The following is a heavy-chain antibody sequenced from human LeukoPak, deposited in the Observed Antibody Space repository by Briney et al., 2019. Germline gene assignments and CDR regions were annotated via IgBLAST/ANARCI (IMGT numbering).Heavy chain of an antibody. CDR3: GYTNNFYT. CDR2: IKHDGSEA. Sequence: PGQSLRPSCVPSGLSPSGQWMNWGRQAPEQGLWRVANIKHDGSEAFYVDSVKGRFTISRDDGRNSVSLQRNSVRAEDTAVYYCGYTNNFYTWGQGTLVVVSS. D-gene: IGHD3-16*02. J-gene: IGHJ5*02. CDR1: GLSPSGQW. V-gene: IGHV3-7*01.